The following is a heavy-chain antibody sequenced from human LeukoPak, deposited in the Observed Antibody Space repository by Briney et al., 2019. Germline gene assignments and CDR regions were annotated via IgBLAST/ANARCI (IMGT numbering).Heavy chain of an antibody. CDR2: IIPIFGTA. CDR3: ARGIRDYYYYYMDV. Sequence: SVKVPCKASGGTFSSYAISWVRQAPGQGLEWMGGIIPIFGTANYAQKFQGRVTITADESTSTAYMELSSLRSEDTAVYYCARGIRDYYYYYMDVWGKGTTVTVSS. CDR1: GGTFSSYA. V-gene: IGHV1-69*13. J-gene: IGHJ6*03. D-gene: IGHD2/OR15-2a*01.